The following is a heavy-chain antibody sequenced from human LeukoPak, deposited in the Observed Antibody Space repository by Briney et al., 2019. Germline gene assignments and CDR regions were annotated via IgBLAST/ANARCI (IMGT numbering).Heavy chain of an antibody. Sequence: SETLSLTCAVYGGSFSGYYWSWIRQPPGKGLEWVGEINHSGSTNYNPSLKSRDTISVDTSKSQFCLKLSSVTAANTAVYYCARKAYYYDSSGYHDALDIWGRGTMVSVSS. D-gene: IGHD3-22*01. CDR1: GGSFSGYY. J-gene: IGHJ3*02. V-gene: IGHV4-34*01. CDR2: INHSGST. CDR3: ARKAYYYDSSGYHDALDI.